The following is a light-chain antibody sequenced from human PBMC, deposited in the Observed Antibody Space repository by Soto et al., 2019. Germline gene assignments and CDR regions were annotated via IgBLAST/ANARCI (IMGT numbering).Light chain of an antibody. CDR3: SSYTSSSTVV. CDR1: SSNIGNNY. J-gene: IGLJ2*01. V-gene: IGLV2-14*01. CDR2: EVS. Sequence: QSVLTQSPSVSAAPGQKVTISCSGSSSNIGNNYVSWYQQLPGTAPKLMIYEVSNRPSGVSNRFSGSKSGNTASLTISGLQAEDEADYYCSSYTSSSTVVFGGGTKLTVL.